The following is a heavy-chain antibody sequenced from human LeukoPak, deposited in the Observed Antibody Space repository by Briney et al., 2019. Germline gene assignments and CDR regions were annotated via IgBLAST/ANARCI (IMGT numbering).Heavy chain of an antibody. J-gene: IGHJ6*02. V-gene: IGHV3-11*01. CDR3: ARGTGGDYYYGMDV. D-gene: IGHD3-16*01. CDR2: ISRSSASI. Sequence: GGSLRLSCAASGFTFNYYMSWIRQAPGKGLEWVSYISRSSASIYYADSVRGRFTISRDKAKNSLYLQMNSLRGEDTAVYYCARGTGGDYYYGMDVWGQGTTVTVSS. CDR1: GFTFNYY.